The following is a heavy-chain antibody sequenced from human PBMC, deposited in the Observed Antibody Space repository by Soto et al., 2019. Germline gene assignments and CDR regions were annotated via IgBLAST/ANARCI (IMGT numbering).Heavy chain of an antibody. J-gene: IGHJ5*02. D-gene: IGHD3-16*01. V-gene: IGHV3-48*04. CDR1: GFGLNIYN. Sequence: EVQLVESGGGLVQPGGSLRLSCAASGFGLNIYNMDWVRQAPGKGLEWVSYIDVSGSRKSYANSVRGRFTISRDNAKNPLLPQIDSLEGEDTGGYYLWRDNGHGGGVDLWGQGVLVTVSS. CDR2: IDVSGSRK. CDR3: WRDNGHGGGVDL.